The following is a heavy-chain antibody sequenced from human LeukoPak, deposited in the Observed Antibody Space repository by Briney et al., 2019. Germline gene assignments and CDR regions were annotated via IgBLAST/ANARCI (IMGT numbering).Heavy chain of an antibody. D-gene: IGHD3-10*01. CDR2: IKSKTDGGTI. V-gene: IGHV3-15*05. CDR3: TTVTLRPVGL. J-gene: IGHJ4*02. CDR1: GFSFTNAW. Sequence: PGGSLRLSCAASGFSFTNAWMSWVRQAPGKGLEWVGRIKSKTDGGTIDYAAPVKGRFTISRDDSKNTLFLQMNSLKLEDTAVYYCTTVTLRPVGLWGQGTLVTVSS.